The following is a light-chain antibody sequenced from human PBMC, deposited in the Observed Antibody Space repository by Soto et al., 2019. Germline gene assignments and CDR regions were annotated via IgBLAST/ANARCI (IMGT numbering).Light chain of an antibody. CDR2: YAS. CDR1: QSVSSH. V-gene: IGKV3-15*01. CDR3: QHYSNWPPT. J-gene: IGKJ3*01. Sequence: EIVLTQSPATLSLSPGERAALSCRASQSVSSHLAWYQQKPGQAPRLLIYYASTRATGVPDRFTGSGSGTEFTLTISSLQSEDFGVYHCQHYSNWPPTFGPGTKVEIK.